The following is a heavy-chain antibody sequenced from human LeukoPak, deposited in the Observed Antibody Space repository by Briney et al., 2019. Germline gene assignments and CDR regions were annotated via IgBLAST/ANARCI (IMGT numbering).Heavy chain of an antibody. V-gene: IGHV1-69*05. D-gene: IGHD6-13*01. CDR2: IIPIFGTA. CDR1: GGTFSSYA. J-gene: IGHJ1*01. CDR3: ATSIAAAHGGYFQH. Sequence: RASVKVSCKASGGTFSSYAISWARQAPGQGLEWMGGIIPIFGTANYAQKFQGRVTITTDESTSTAYMELSSLRSEDTAVYYCATSIAAAHGGYFQHWGQGTLVTVSS.